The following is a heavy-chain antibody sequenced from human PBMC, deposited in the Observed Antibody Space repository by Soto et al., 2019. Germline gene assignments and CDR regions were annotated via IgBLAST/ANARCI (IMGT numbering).Heavy chain of an antibody. CDR3: ARQWGGDY. CDR1: GGSIGSHY. V-gene: IGHV4-59*08. Sequence: QVQLQESGPGLVKPSETLSLTCTVSGGSIGSHYWSWIRQPPGEGLEWIGRASYSASPNSNPSLKSRVTISIDTSKNKFALKLTSVTAADTAVDYCARQWGGDYWGQGTLVTVSS. D-gene: IGHD3-16*01. J-gene: IGHJ4*02. CDR2: ASYSASP.